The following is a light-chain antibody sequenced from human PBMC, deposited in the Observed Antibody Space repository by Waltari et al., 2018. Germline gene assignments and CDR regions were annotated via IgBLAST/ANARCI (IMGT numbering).Light chain of an antibody. J-gene: IGKJ4*01. CDR3: QRYESYPFT. CDR2: TAS. Sequence: DIQMTQSPSTLSASVGDRVTITCRASQSFLDWLAWYQQKPGKAPKLLIYTASSLKSGVPSRFSGSASGTEFTLTISSLQPDDFATYYCQRYESYPFTFGGGTKVEIK. V-gene: IGKV1-5*03. CDR1: QSFLDW.